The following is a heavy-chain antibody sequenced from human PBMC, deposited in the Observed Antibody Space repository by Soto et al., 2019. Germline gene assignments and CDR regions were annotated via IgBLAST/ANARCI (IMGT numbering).Heavy chain of an antibody. J-gene: IGHJ4*02. V-gene: IGHV4-30-4*01. CDR2: IYYSGST. CDR1: GGSISSGDYY. CDR3: AREVGATPLPYFDY. Sequence: QVQLQESGPGLVKPSQTLSLTCTVSGGSISSGDYYWSWIRQPPGKGLEWIGYIYYSGSTYHNPSLKSRVTISVDTSKNQFSLKLSAVTAADTAVYYCAREVGATPLPYFDYWGQGTLVTVSS. D-gene: IGHD1-26*01.